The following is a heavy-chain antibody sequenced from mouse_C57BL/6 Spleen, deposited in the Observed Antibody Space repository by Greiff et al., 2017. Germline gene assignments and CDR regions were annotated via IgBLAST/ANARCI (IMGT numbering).Heavy chain of an antibody. D-gene: IGHD1-1*01. CDR1: GFNIKDDY. J-gene: IGHJ2*01. V-gene: IGHV14-4*01. Sequence: EVKLQESGAELVRPGASVKLSCTASGFNIKDDYMHWVKQRPEQGLEWIGWIDPENGDTEYASKFQGKATITADTSSNTAYLQLSSLTSEDTAVYYCTSGYYYGSRSFDYWGQGTTLTVSS. CDR2: IDPENGDT. CDR3: TSGYYYGSRSFDY.